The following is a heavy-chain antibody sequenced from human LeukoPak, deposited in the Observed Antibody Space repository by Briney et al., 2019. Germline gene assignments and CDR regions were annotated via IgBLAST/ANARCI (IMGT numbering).Heavy chain of an antibody. J-gene: IGHJ4*02. CDR2: SRIKADGYIT. CDR1: GFSFSDHY. Sequence: GRSLRLSCVVSGFSFSDHYLDWVRPAPGRWLEWVGRSRIKADGYITQYAASVKDRLTISRDESKDSLLLQMNSLKTEDTAIYYCVRGLNSFDLWGQGTPATVSS. V-gene: IGHV3-72*01. CDR3: VRGLNSFDL.